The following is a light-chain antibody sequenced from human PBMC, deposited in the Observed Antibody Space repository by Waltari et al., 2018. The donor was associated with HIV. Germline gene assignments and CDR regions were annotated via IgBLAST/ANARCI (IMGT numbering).Light chain of an antibody. CDR2: GEN. CDR1: SLSRYY. J-gene: IGLJ2*01. V-gene: IGLV3-19*01. CDR3: SSRDSSDDPVV. Sequence: SSELTQDPAVPVALGQSARITCQGDSLSRYYASCYQLKPGQAHVLVVYGENHRPSGIPDRFSGSSSGNTASLTITGAQAEDEADYYCSSRDSSDDPVVFGGGTNLTVL.